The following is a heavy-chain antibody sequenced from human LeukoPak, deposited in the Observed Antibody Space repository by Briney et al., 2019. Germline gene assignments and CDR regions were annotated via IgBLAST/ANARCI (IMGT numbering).Heavy chain of an antibody. D-gene: IGHD2-15*01. V-gene: IGHV1-2*02. CDR1: GYTFTGYY. CDR2: INANSGGT. Sequence: AAVKVSCKASGYTFTGYYMHWVRQAPGQGLEWMGWINANSGGTNYPQKFQGRVTMTRDTSISTAYMELSRLRSDDTAVCYCARVGVGYCSGGRCYFYWGQGTLVTVSS. CDR3: ARVGVGYCSGGRCYFY. J-gene: IGHJ4*02.